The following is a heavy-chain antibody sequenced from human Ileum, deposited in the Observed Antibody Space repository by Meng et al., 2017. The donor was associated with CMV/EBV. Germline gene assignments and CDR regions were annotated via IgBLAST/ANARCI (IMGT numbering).Heavy chain of an antibody. V-gene: IGHV4-4*07. J-gene: IGHJ5*02. CDR2: ICGTGTT. Sequence: QGRLQEAAPGLVRPSGTLSLTCTVSGDSLSTSAWNWIRQSAGSRLEWIGRICGTGTTNYNPSFKSRVTLSLDKSKNQFSLKLSSVTAADTAVYYCARRIREVREISWENWLAPWGQGTLVTVSS. CDR1: GDSLSTSA. CDR3: ARRIREVREISWENWLAP. D-gene: IGHD3-10*01.